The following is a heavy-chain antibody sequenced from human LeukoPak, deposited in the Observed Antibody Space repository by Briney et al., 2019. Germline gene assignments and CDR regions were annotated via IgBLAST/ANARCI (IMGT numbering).Heavy chain of an antibody. J-gene: IGHJ5*02. CDR2: MNPNSGNT. CDR1: GYTFTSYD. D-gene: IGHD3-10*01. Sequence: RASVKVSCKASGYTFTSYDINWVRQATGQGLEWMGWMNPNSGNTGYAQKFQGRVTMTRNTSISTAYMELSSLRSEDTAVYYCARVFPATYYYGSGSPNWFDPWGQGTLVTVSS. CDR3: ARVFPATYYYGSGSPNWFDP. V-gene: IGHV1-8*01.